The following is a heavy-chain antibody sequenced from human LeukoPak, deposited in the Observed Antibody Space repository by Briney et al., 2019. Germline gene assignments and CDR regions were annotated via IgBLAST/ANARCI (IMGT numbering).Heavy chain of an antibody. CDR1: GFTFSSHA. CDR2: ISTDGRDK. J-gene: IGHJ4*01. D-gene: IGHD6-13*01. CDR3: AKDKARAADYYFDY. V-gene: IGHV3-30*18. Sequence: QPGRSLRLSCAASGFTFSSHAMHWVRQAPGKGLEWVAVISTDGRDKHHAESVKGRFTISRDNSKNTLYLQMNSLRPEDTAVYYCAKDKARAADYYFDYWSHGTLVTVSS.